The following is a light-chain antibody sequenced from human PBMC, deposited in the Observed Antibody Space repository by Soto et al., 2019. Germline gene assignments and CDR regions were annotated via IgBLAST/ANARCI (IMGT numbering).Light chain of an antibody. CDR2: DVS. CDR1: SNDVGGYNY. J-gene: IGLJ1*01. CDR3: SSYTSISTLYV. V-gene: IGLV2-14*03. Sequence: QSALTQSASVSGSPGQSITISCTGTSNDVGGYNYVSWYQQYPGKAPKLMIYDVSNRPSGVSNRFSGSKSGNTASLTISGLQAEDEADYYCSSYTSISTLYVFGTGTKVTVL.